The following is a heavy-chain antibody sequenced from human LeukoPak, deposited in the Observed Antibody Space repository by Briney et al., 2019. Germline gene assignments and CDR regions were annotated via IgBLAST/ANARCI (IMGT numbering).Heavy chain of an antibody. V-gene: IGHV3-21*01. CDR2: ISSSSSYI. CDR1: GFTFSSYS. D-gene: IGHD6-13*01. J-gene: IGHJ5*02. CDR3: ASDHGLGSSSWYWFDP. Sequence: PGGSLRLYCAASGFTFSSYSMNWVRQAPGKGLEWVSSISSSSSYIHYADSVKGRFTITRDNAKNSLYLQMNSLRAEDTAVYYCASDHGLGSSSWYWFDPWGQGTLVTVSS.